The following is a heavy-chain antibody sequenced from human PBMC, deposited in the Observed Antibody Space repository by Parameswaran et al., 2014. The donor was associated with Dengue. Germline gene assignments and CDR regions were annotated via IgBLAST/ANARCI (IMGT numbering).Heavy chain of an antibody. CDR3: ARDLGYCSGGSCPYYYYSMDV. Sequence: WVRQAPGQGLEWMGGIIPIFGTANYAQKFQGRVTITADESTSTAYMELSSLRSEDTAVYYCARDLGYCSGGSCPYYYYSMDVWGQGTTVTVSS. CDR2: IIPIFGTA. V-gene: IGHV1-69*01. D-gene: IGHD2-15*01. J-gene: IGHJ6*02.